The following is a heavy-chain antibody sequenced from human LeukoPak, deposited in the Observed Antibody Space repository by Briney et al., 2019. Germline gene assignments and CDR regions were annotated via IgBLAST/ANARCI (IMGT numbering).Heavy chain of an antibody. CDR2: IYSGGST. Sequence: GGSLRLSCAASGFTFAIHAMTWVRQAPGKGLDWVSIIYSGGSTYYADSVKGRFTISRDNSKNTLYLQMNSLRAEDTAMYYCVRPGDDYLGGFDSWGQGTLVIVSS. CDR3: VRPGDDYLGGFDS. D-gene: IGHD3-16*01. CDR1: GFTFAIHA. J-gene: IGHJ4*02. V-gene: IGHV3-53*01.